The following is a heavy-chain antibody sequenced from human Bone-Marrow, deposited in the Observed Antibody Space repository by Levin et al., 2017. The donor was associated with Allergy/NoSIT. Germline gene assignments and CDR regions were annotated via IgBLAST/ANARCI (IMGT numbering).Heavy chain of an antibody. Sequence: ASVKVSCQASGYIFSDFYIHWIRQARGQGLEWLGWINPKTGGTNYAPNFQGRVTMDTSFNTAYLDLRSLRPDDTAVYFCAKASQWLTPDHWGQGTMVTVSS. V-gene: IGHV1-2*02. CDR2: INPKTGGT. CDR3: AKASQWLTPDH. D-gene: IGHD6-19*01. CDR1: GYIFSDFY. J-gene: IGHJ5*02.